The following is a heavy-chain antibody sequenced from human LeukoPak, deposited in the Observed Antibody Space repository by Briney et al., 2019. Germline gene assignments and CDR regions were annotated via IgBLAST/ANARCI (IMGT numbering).Heavy chain of an antibody. CDR1: GGSISSGDYY. CDR3: ARIHDSSGYFHFDI. D-gene: IGHD3-22*01. J-gene: IGHJ3*02. Sequence: SETLSLTCTVSGGSISSGDYYWSWTRQPPGKGLEWIGYIYYSGGADYNPSLKSRLSISVDTSKNQFSLKLSSVTAADMAVYYCARIHDSSGYFHFDIWGQGQWSPSLQ. CDR2: IYYSGGA. V-gene: IGHV4-30-4*01.